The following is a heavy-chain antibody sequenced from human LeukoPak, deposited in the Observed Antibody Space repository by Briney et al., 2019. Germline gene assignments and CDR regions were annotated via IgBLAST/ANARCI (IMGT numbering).Heavy chain of an antibody. CDR2: ISTGGNTK. CDR1: GFTFSSYE. Sequence: PGGSLRLSCAASGFTFSSYEMNWVRQAPGKGLEWVSYISTGGNTKYHADSVKGRFTISGDNAKNSLYLQMNSLRAEDTAVYYCARSYHYDILTGFDPWGQGTLVIVSS. D-gene: IGHD3-9*01. CDR3: ARSYHYDILTGFDP. J-gene: IGHJ5*02. V-gene: IGHV3-48*03.